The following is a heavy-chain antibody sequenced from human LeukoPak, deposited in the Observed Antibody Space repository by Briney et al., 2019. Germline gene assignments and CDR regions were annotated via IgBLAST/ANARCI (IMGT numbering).Heavy chain of an antibody. CDR2: ISSSGSTI. CDR1: GFTFSDYY. Sequence: GGSLRLSCAASGFTFSDYYMSWIRQAPGKGLEWVSYISSSGSTIYYADSVKGRFTISRDNSKNTLYLQMNSLRAEDTAVYYCAKVRWVPVNWFDPWGQGTLVTVSS. V-gene: IGHV3-11*01. CDR3: AKVRWVPVNWFDP. D-gene: IGHD3-10*01. J-gene: IGHJ5*02.